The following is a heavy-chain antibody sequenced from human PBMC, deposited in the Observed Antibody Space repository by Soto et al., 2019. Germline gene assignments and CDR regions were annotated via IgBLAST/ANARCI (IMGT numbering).Heavy chain of an antibody. CDR3: VKPPVITASYYYYDMDV. J-gene: IGHJ6*02. V-gene: IGHV3-23*01. CDR2: ISGSGIST. Sequence: GGSLRLSCSSSGFTFSTYPMSWVRQAPGKGLEWVSGISGSGISTYYTDSVKGRFTISRDNSKNTVFLQMNSLRDEDTAVYYCVKPPVITASYYYYDMDVWGQGTTVTVSS. D-gene: IGHD4-4*01. CDR1: GFTFSTYP.